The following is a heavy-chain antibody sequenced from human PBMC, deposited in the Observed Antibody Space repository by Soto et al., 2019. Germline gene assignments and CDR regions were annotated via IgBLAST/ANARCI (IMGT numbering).Heavy chain of an antibody. D-gene: IGHD2-15*01. CDR3: ARHGGYCSGGSCYPVLGYGMDV. V-gene: IGHV4-39*01. J-gene: IGHJ6*02. CDR1: GGSISSSSYY. CDR2: IYYSGST. Sequence: KQSQTLSLTCTVSGGSISSSSYYWGWIRQPPGKGLEWIGSIYYSGSTYYNPSLKSRVTISVDTSKNQFSLKLSSVTAADTAVYYCARHGGYCSGGSCYPVLGYGMDVWGQGTTVTVSS.